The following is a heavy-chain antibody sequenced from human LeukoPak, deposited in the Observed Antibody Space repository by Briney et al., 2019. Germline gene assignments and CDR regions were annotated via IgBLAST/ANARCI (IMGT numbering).Heavy chain of an antibody. J-gene: IGHJ4*02. V-gene: IGHV3-53*01. CDR2: IYSGGST. Sequence: PGGSLRLSCAPSGFIVSNNYMTWVRQASGKGLEWVSVIYSGGSTYYADSVKGRFTISRDNSKNTLYLQMNSLRAEDTAVYYCATRVSTSRSFDYWGQGTLVTVSS. CDR3: ATRVSTSRSFDY. CDR1: GFIVSNNY.